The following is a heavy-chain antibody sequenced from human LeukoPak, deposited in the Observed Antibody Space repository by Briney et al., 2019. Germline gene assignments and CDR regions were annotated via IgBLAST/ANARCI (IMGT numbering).Heavy chain of an antibody. D-gene: IGHD3-16*01. CDR1: GYTFTGYY. Sequence: ASVKVSCKASGYTFTGYYMHWVRQAPGQGLEWMGWIKSNSGDTNYAQKFQGRVTMTRDTSITTAYMELSRLTSDDTAVYYCARTTGTTFGFSDYWGQGTLVTVSS. CDR3: ARTTGTTFGFSDY. CDR2: IKSNSGDT. J-gene: IGHJ4*02. V-gene: IGHV1-2*02.